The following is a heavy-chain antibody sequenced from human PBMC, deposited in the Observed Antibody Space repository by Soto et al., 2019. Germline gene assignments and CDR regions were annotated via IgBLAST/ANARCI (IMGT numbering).Heavy chain of an antibody. V-gene: IGHV3-30*18. D-gene: IGHD2-2*02. CDR3: AKSPNIYRISYHCYKDYFVY. J-gene: IGHJ4*02. CDR1: GYTFNPFG. Sequence: QEQLVESGGGVVLPGRSLRLSCAASGYTFNPFGMHWVRQAPGKGLEWVPVIPYAGSDKYYSDSVRPRFTISRDNSMNSQYLQMNSLITEDTAVYYCAKSPNIYRISYHCYKDYFVYWGQGTLV. CDR2: IPYAGSDK.